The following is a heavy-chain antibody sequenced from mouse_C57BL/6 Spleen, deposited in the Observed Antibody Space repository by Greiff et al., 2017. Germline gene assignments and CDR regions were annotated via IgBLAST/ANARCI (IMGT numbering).Heavy chain of an antibody. CDR3: AREDEGFAY. J-gene: IGHJ3*01. V-gene: IGHV5-4*01. CDR1: GFTFSSYA. Sequence: EVQRVESGGGLVKPGGSLKLSCAASGFTFSSYAMSWVRQTPEKRLEWVATISDGGSYTYYPDNVKGRFTISRDNAKNNLYLQMSHLKSEDTAMYYCAREDEGFAYWGQGTLVTVSA. CDR2: ISDGGSYT.